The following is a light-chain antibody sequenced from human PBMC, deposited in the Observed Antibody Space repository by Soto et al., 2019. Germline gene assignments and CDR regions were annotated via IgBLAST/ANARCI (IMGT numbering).Light chain of an antibody. CDR1: QSLGSD. V-gene: IGKV3-15*01. CDR3: HQYYTSPRT. CDR2: GAS. Sequence: SCRASQSLGSDLAWYQQKPGQAHRLLIFGASARPTGIPARISGSGSGTEFTLTISRLRSDDFAAYFCHQYYTSPRTFGQGTKVDIK. J-gene: IGKJ1*01.